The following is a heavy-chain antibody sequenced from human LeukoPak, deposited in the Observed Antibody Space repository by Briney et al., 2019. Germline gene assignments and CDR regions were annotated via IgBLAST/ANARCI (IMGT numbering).Heavy chain of an antibody. Sequence: ASVKVSCKASGYTFTSYYMHWVRQAPGQGLQWMGIINPSGGTTSYAQKFQGRVSMTRDTSTSTVYMELRSLRSEDTAVYYCARAIWNYPLSRYYYYYMDVWGKGTTVTVSS. D-gene: IGHD1-7*01. CDR1: GYTFTSYY. J-gene: IGHJ6*03. V-gene: IGHV1-46*01. CDR3: ARAIWNYPLSRYYYYYMDV. CDR2: INPSGGTT.